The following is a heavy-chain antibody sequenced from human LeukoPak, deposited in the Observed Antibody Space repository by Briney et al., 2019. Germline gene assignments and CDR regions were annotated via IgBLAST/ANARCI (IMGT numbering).Heavy chain of an antibody. CDR3: AKEMSSGYYWEVDY. CDR2: ITYDGSNK. Sequence: GMSLRLSCAASGFTFSSYGMHWVRQAPGKGLEWVAVITYDGSNKYYADSVKGRFTISRDNSKNTLYLQMNSLRAEDTAVYYCAKEMSSGYYWEVDYWGQGTLVTVSS. J-gene: IGHJ4*02. D-gene: IGHD3-22*01. CDR1: GFTFSSYG. V-gene: IGHV3-30*18.